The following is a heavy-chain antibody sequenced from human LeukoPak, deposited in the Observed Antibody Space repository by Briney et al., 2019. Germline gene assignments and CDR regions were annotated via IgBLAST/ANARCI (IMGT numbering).Heavy chain of an antibody. D-gene: IGHD6-25*01. CDR3: ARDSSGYYYGMDV. J-gene: IGHJ6*02. V-gene: IGHV4-61*01. CDR2: IFYSGST. Sequence: SETLSLTCTVSGGSVSSGSYYWSWVRQPPGKGLEWIGYIFYSGSTNYNPSLKSRVTISVDRSKNQFSLKLSSVTAADTAVYYCARDSSGYYYGMDVWGQGTTVTVSS. CDR1: GGSVSSGSYY.